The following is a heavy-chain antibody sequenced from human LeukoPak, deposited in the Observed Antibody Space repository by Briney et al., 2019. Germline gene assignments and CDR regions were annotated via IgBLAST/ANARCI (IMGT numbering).Heavy chain of an antibody. CDR3: ARDYYGSGSPPSYYMDV. D-gene: IGHD3-10*01. V-gene: IGHV3-21*01. J-gene: IGHJ6*03. CDR1: GFTFSSYN. CDR2: ISSSNSNL. Sequence: GGSLRLSCAASGFTFSSYNMNWVRQAPGKGLEWVSAISSSNSNLDYADSVKGRFTISRDNAKNSLYLQMNSLRAEDTAVYYCARDYYGSGSPPSYYMDVWGKGTTVTVSS.